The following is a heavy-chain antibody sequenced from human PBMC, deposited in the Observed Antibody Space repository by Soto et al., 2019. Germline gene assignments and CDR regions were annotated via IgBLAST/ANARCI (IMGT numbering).Heavy chain of an antibody. CDR1: GFTFSRYI. CDR2: ISDSGGYI. J-gene: IGHJ4*02. D-gene: IGHD3-10*01. Sequence: PGGSRRLSWAASGFTFSRYIMDWVRQAPGKGLEWVSSISDSGGYIYYADSVKGRFTISRANAKNSLFLQMDSLRVEDTAVYYCAREGGPGFGELLVWGQGALVTVSS. V-gene: IGHV3-21*01. CDR3: AREGGPGFGELLV.